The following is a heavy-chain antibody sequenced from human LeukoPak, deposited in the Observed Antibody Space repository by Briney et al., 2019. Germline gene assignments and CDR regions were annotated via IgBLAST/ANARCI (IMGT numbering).Heavy chain of an antibody. CDR3: AREVSGGWSYYYYYGMDV. J-gene: IGHJ6*02. CDR2: INPSGGST. D-gene: IGHD6-19*01. Sequence: GASVKVSCKASGYTFTSYYMHWVRQAPGQGLEWMGIINPSGGSTSYAQKFQGRVTMTRDTSTSTVYMELSSLRSEDTAVYYCAREVSGGWSYYYYYGMDVWGQGTTVTVSS. V-gene: IGHV1-46*01. CDR1: GYTFTSYY.